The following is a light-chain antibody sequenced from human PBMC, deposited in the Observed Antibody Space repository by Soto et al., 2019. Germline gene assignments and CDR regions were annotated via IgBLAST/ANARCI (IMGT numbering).Light chain of an antibody. CDR3: QQFHSYPIT. CDR2: GAS. V-gene: IGKV1-8*01. CDR1: QGISNN. Sequence: ALRITQSPSSFSASTGDRVTITCRASQGISNNLAWYQQKPGKAPNLLIYGASTLQSGVPSRFNGSGSGTDFTLTISCLQSEDFATYYCQQFHSYPITFGGGTKVEIK. J-gene: IGKJ4*01.